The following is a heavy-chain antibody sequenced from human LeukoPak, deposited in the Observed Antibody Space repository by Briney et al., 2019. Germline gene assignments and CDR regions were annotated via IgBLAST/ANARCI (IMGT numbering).Heavy chain of an antibody. D-gene: IGHD1-1*01. CDR1: GGTFSSYA. Sequence: ASVKVSCKASGGTFSSYAISWVRQAPGQGLEWMGGIIPIFGTANYAQKFQGRVTITADESTSTAYMELSSLRSEDTAVYYCAKDLRPDGINDFDHWGQGTLVTVSS. CDR3: AKDLRPDGINDFDH. CDR2: IIPIFGTA. V-gene: IGHV1-69*13. J-gene: IGHJ4*02.